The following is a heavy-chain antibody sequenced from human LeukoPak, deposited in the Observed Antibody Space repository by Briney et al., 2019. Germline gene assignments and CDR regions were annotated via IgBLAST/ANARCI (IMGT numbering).Heavy chain of an antibody. V-gene: IGHV1-69*10. CDR2: IIPIFGIA. Sequence: VKVSCKASGGTFSSYAISWVRQAPGPGLEWMGRIIPIFGIANYAQKFQGRVTINADKSTSTAYMELSSLRSEDTAVYYCARFLSSGSYGQENYFDYWGQGTLVTVSS. J-gene: IGHJ4*02. D-gene: IGHD1-26*01. CDR1: GGTFSSYA. CDR3: ARFLSSGSYGQENYFDY.